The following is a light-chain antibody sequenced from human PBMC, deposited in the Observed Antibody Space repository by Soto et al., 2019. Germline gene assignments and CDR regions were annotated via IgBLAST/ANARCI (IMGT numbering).Light chain of an antibody. J-gene: IGLJ3*02. CDR2: DVS. Sequence: QSVLNQPASVSGSPGQSITISCTGTSSDVGGYNYVSWYQQHPGKAPKLMIYDVSNRPSGVSNRFSGSKSGNTASLTISGLQAEDEADYYCSSYTSSSKVFGGGTKLTVL. CDR3: SSYTSSSKV. V-gene: IGLV2-14*01. CDR1: SSDVGGYNY.